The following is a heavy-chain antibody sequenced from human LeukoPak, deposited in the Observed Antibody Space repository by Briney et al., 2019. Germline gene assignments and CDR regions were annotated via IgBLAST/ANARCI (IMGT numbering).Heavy chain of an antibody. D-gene: IGHD4-17*01. Sequence: PGGSLRLSCAASGFTFSSYAMHWVRQAPGKGLEWVAVISYDGSNKYYADSVKGRFTISRDNSKNTLYLQMNSLRAEDTAVYYCASPVMTTVTTGFDYWGQGTLVTVSS. CDR3: ASPVMTTVTTGFDY. CDR2: ISYDGSNK. J-gene: IGHJ4*02. V-gene: IGHV3-30-3*01. CDR1: GFTFSSYA.